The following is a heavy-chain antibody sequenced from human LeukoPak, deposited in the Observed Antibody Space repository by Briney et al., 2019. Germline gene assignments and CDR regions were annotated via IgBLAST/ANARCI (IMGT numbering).Heavy chain of an antibody. Sequence: GGSMRLSWAASGFTSSRFAISWVRQRPGKWLEWVANIKQDGSAKYYVDSVQGRFTISRDNAKNSLYLQMDSLRVEDTATYYCARWRGSTSERSDYWGQGTLVTVSS. D-gene: IGHD2-2*01. CDR3: ARWRGSTSERSDY. CDR2: IKQDGSAK. V-gene: IGHV3-7*01. CDR1: GFTSSRFA. J-gene: IGHJ4*02.